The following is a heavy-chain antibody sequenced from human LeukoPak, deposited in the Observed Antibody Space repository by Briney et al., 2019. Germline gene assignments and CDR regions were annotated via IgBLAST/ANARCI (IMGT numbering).Heavy chain of an antibody. CDR1: GFSVSGGGYY. J-gene: IGHJ6*02. CDR2: VSYSGTS. D-gene: IGHD5-12*01. CDR3: ARDQSDRATNYGLDV. V-gene: IGHV4-61*08. Sequence: SETLSLTCSVSGFSVSGGGYYWTWIRQPPGKVLEWIRFVSYSGTSEYNPSLKSRVTISVDTSKNEFSLTLTSVTAADTAVYYCARDQSDRATNYGLDVWGQGTTVTVSS.